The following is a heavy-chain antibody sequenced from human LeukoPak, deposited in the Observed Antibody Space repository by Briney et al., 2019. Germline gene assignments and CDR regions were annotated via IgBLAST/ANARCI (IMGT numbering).Heavy chain of an antibody. J-gene: IGHJ5*02. Sequence: GGSLRLSCAASGFTFSSYEMNWVRQAPGKGLDWVSYISDSGANIYYADSVKGRFTISRDNAKNSLYLQMNSLRAEDTAVYFCARGKPSTGFWPTNWFDPWGQGTLATVSS. CDR3: ARGKPSTGFWPTNWFDP. D-gene: IGHD2-8*02. V-gene: IGHV3-48*03. CDR2: ISDSGANI. CDR1: GFTFSSYE.